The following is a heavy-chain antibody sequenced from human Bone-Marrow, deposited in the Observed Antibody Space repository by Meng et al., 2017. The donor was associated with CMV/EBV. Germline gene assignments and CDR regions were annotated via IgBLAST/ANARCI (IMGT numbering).Heavy chain of an antibody. CDR1: GFTFSNAW. CDR2: IKSKTDGGTT. V-gene: IGHV3-15*01. CDR3: TTEGGMIVKLYYFDY. D-gene: IGHD3-22*01. J-gene: IGHJ4*02. Sequence: GESLKISCAASGFTFSNAWMSWVRQAPGKGLEWVGRIKSKTDGGTTDYAAPVKGRFTISRDDSKNTLYLQMNSLKTEDTAGYYCTTEGGMIVKLYYFDYWGQGTLVTVSS.